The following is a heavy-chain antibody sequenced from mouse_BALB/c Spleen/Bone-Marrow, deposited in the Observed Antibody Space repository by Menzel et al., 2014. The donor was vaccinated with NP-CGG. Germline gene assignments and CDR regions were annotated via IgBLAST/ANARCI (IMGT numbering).Heavy chain of an antibody. D-gene: IGHD1-1*01. CDR1: GFDFSRYW. V-gene: IGHV4-1*02. CDR2: INPDSSTI. CDR3: ARLNYYGNLFV. Sequence: LQQSGGSLKLSCAASGFDFSRYWMSWVRQAPGKGLDWIGEINPDSSTINYTPSLKDKFIISRDNAKNTLYLQMSKVRSEDTALYYCARLNYYGNLFVWGAGTTVTVSS. J-gene: IGHJ1*01.